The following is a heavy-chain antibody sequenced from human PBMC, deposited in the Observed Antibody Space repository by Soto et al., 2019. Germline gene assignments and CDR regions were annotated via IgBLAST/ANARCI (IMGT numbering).Heavy chain of an antibody. CDR3: AKDSWYFDL. D-gene: IGHD6-13*01. Sequence: PGESLKISCEASGFVFTNFWMHWVRHVPGKGLVWVARIDTSGHSTNYAESVKGRFTISRDNAKNTVSLQMNSLRVEETGVYYCAKDSWYFDLWSQGSQVTVSS. CDR2: IDTSGHST. V-gene: IGHV3-74*01. J-gene: IGHJ4*02. CDR1: GFVFTNFW.